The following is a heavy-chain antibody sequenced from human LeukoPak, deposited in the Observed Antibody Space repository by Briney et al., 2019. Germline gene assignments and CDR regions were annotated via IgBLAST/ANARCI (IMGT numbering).Heavy chain of an antibody. CDR1: GYTLTELS. CDR3: ATSQLGLDAFDI. Sequence: GASVKVSCKVSGYTLTELSMHWVRQAPGKGLEWMGGFDPEDGETIYAQKFQGRVTMTEDTSTDTAYMELSSLRPEDTAVYYCATSQLGLDAFDIWGQGIMVTVSS. V-gene: IGHV1-24*01. CDR2: FDPEDGET. J-gene: IGHJ3*02. D-gene: IGHD1-1*01.